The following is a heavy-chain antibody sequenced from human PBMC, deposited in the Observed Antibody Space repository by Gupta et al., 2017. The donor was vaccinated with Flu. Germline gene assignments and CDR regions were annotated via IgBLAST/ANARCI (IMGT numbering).Heavy chain of an antibody. D-gene: IGHD6-6*01. CDR1: FSSYA. Sequence: FSSYAISWVRQAPGQGLEWMGGIIPIFGTANYAQKVQGRVTITADKATSTAYMEMSSLRSEDMAVYYCASDRRSSSSGVDYWGQGTLVTVSS. V-gene: IGHV1-69*06. J-gene: IGHJ4*02. CDR3: ASDRRSSSSGVDY. CDR2: IIPIFGTA.